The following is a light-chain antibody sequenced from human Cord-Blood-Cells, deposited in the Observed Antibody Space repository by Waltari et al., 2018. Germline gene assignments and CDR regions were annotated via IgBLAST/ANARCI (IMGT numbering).Light chain of an antibody. CDR1: QSVSSCY. Sequence: EIVLTQSPVTLSFSPGERATLSCRASQSVSSCYSAWYQQKPGQAPSLLIYGASSTATGIPDRFSGSGSGTDFTLTISRLEPEDFAVYYCQQYGSSPTFGPGTKVDIK. CDR2: GAS. CDR3: QQYGSSPT. V-gene: IGKV3-20*01. J-gene: IGKJ3*01.